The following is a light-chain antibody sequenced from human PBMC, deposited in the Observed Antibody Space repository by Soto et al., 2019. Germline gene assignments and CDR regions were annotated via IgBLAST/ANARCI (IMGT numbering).Light chain of an antibody. CDR1: QSVSTY. Sequence: EIVLTQSPATLSLSPGERATLSCRASQSVSTYLAWYQVKPGQAPRLLIYDASSMACGVPARFSGSGSGTDFTLTISSLEPEDFALYYCQQRNSWPPITFGQGTRLEIK. CDR2: DAS. J-gene: IGKJ5*01. V-gene: IGKV3-11*01. CDR3: QQRNSWPPIT.